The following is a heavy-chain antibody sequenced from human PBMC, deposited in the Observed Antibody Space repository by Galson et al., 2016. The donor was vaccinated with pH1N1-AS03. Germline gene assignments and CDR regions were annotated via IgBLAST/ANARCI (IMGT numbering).Heavy chain of an antibody. D-gene: IGHD4-23*01. V-gene: IGHV3-23*01. J-gene: IGHJ5*02. CDR3: ARWSRGGNFASLDP. Sequence: SLRLSCAASGFKFSNNAMNWVRQAPGKGLQWVSAISSSGGDTYYADSVKGRFTISRDNSKNTLYLQMNSLRAEDTAVYYCARWSRGGNFASLDPWGQGTLVTVSS. CDR1: GFKFSNNA. CDR2: ISSSGGDT.